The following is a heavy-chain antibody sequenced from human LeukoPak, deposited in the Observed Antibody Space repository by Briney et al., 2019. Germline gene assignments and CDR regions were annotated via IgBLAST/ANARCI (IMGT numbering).Heavy chain of an antibody. CDR2: IYYRGTT. V-gene: IGHV4-59*08. D-gene: IGHD3-16*02. CDR3: ARLARFEELSPRYYFDN. Sequence: SETLSLSCTVSGGSMNYYYWSWSRQPPGQGLEWIGYIYYRGTTNYLPSLKDRVDISIDTSKNQFSLRLYSVTAADTAVYFCARLARFEELSPRYYFDNWGLGTLVTVSS. J-gene: IGHJ4*02. CDR1: GGSMNYYY.